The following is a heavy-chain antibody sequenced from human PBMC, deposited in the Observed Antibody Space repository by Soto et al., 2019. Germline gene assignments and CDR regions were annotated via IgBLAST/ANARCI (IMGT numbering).Heavy chain of an antibody. V-gene: IGHV4-34*01. CDR2: INHSGST. CDR3: ARARGYSYGLDPRRTFNY. CDR1: GGSFSGYY. D-gene: IGHD5-18*01. Sequence: SETLSLTCAVCGGSFSGYYWSWIRQPPGKGLEWIGEINHSGSTNYNPSLKSRVTISVDTSKNQFSLKLSSVTAADTAVYYCARARGYSYGLDPRRTFNYWGQGTLVTVSS. J-gene: IGHJ4*02.